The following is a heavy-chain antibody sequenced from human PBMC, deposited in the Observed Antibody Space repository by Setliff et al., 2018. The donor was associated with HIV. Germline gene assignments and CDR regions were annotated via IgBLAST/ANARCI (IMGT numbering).Heavy chain of an antibody. D-gene: IGHD3-10*01. CDR2: LYNSRGT. CDR1: GYSIRSSYW. CDR3: ARSALWFGKADWYVDL. Sequence: PSVTLSLTCAVSGYSIRSSYWWGWIRQPPGKGLEWIGYLYNSRGTYYNPSLKSRVTMSVDTSKNQFSLKVRSVTAVDTAVYYCARSALWFGKADWYVDLWGRGTLVTVSS. J-gene: IGHJ2*01. V-gene: IGHV4-28*01.